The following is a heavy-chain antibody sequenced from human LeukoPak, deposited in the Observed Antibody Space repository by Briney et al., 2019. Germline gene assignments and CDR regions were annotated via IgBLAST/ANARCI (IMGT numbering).Heavy chain of an antibody. D-gene: IGHD2-2*01. Sequence: GGSLRLSCAASGFTFSSYAMSWVRQAPGKGLEWVSAISGSGGSTYYADSVKGRFTISRDNSKNTLYLQMNSLRAEDTAVYYCARDFSTSCYECWFDPWGQGTLVTVSS. V-gene: IGHV3-23*01. CDR2: ISGSGGST. J-gene: IGHJ5*02. CDR1: GFTFSSYA. CDR3: ARDFSTSCYECWFDP.